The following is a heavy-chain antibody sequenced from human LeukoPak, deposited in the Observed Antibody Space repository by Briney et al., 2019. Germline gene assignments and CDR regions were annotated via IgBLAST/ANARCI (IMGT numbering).Heavy chain of an antibody. V-gene: IGHV3-15*01. CDR3: TTKILVPYFDY. CDR2: IKSKTDGGTT. J-gene: IGHJ4*02. D-gene: IGHD6-13*01. CDR1: GFTISNAW. Sequence: GGALRLSCAASGFTISNAWMSWVRQAPGKGLEWVGRIKSKTDGGTTDYAAPVKGRFTISRDDPKNTLYLQMNSLKTEDTAVYYCTTKILVPYFDYWGQGTLVTVPS.